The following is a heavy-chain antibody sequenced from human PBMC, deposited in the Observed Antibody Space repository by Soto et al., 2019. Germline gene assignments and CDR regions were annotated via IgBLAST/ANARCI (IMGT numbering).Heavy chain of an antibody. J-gene: IGHJ5*02. D-gene: IGHD3-22*01. CDR3: ARGPTDYHDNSGNYFLDS. V-gene: IGHV1-18*01. Sequence: QVQLVQSGAEVKKPGASVKVSCKVSGYSFITYGVSWVRQAPGQGLDWMGWISTYNGNTKYAERLQGRVTMTTDTTTSTAYMELRSLRSDDTALYYCARGPTDYHDNSGNYFLDSWGQGTLVTFSS. CDR1: GYSFITYG. CDR2: ISTYNGNT.